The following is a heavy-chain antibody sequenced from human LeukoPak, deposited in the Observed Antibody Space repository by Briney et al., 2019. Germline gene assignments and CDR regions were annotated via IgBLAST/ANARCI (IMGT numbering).Heavy chain of an antibody. V-gene: IGHV1-8*01. J-gene: IGHJ4*02. D-gene: IGHD1-1*01. CDR2: MNPNSGHT. CDR3: ARVPRESNSH. Sequence: ASVKVSCKASGYTFSNYDINWVRQATGQGLEWMGYMNPNSGHTVYAQKFQGRVTMTRDTSISTAYMELSSLRFADTAVYYCARVPRESNSHWGQGTLVTVSS. CDR1: GYTFSNYD.